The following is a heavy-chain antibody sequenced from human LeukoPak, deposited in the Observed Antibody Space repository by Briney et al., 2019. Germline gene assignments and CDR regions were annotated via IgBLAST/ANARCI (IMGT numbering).Heavy chain of an antibody. D-gene: IGHD3-22*01. CDR2: INHSGST. CDR3: ARGYTTPQTKTYYYDSRSIRPWYFDL. V-gene: IGHV4-34*01. CDR1: GGSFSGYY. Sequence: PSETLSLTCAVYGGSFSGYYWSWIRQPPGKGLEWIGEINHSGSTNYNPSLKSRVTISVDTSKNQFSLKLSSVTAADTAVYYCARGYTTPQTKTYYYDSRSIRPWYFDLWGRGTLVTVSS. J-gene: IGHJ2*01.